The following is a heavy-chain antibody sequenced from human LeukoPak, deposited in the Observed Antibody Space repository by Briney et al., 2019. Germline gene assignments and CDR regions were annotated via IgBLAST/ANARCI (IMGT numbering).Heavy chain of an antibody. CDR2: IYYSGST. J-gene: IGHJ4*02. CDR3: ASLHVGDYGDYSYFDY. CDR1: GGSISSGGYY. D-gene: IGHD4-17*01. V-gene: IGHV4-61*08. Sequence: SETLSLTCTVSGGSISSGGYYWSWIRQHPGKGLEWIGYIYYSGSTYYNPSLKSRVTISVDTSKNQFSLKLSSVTAADTAVYYCASLHVGDYGDYSYFDYWGQGTLVTVSS.